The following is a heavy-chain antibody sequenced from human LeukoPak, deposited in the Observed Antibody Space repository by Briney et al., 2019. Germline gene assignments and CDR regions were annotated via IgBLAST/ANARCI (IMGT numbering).Heavy chain of an antibody. CDR1: GFTFSSYS. CDR2: ISSSSSYI. Sequence: GGSLRLSCAASGFTFSSYSMNWVRQAPGKGLEWVSSISSSSSYIYYADSVKGRFTISRDNAKNSLYLQMNSLRAEDTAVYYCARSWITMIVADDYWGQGTLVTVSS. CDR3: ARSWITMIVADDY. J-gene: IGHJ4*02. V-gene: IGHV3-21*01. D-gene: IGHD3-22*01.